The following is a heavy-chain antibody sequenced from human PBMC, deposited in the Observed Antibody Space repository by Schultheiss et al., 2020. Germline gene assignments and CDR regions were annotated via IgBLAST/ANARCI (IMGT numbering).Heavy chain of an antibody. D-gene: IGHD4-17*01. CDR1: GFTFSSYG. CDR2: IWYDGSNK. V-gene: IGHV3-33*01. CDR3: ARRDYGDRHGPFDY. J-gene: IGHJ4*02. Sequence: GESLKISCAASGFTFSSYGMHWVRQAPGKGLEWVAVIWYDGSNKYYADSVKGRFTISRDNSKNTLYLQMNSLRAEDTAVYYCARRDYGDRHGPFDYWGQGTLVTVSS.